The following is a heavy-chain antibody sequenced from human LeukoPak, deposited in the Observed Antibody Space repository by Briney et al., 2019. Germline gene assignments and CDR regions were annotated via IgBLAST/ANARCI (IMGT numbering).Heavy chain of an antibody. J-gene: IGHJ4*02. Sequence: SETLSLTCTVSGGSISSGSYCWSWIRQPAGKGLEWIGHIYSSGSTNYNPSLKSRVTISVDTSKNQFSLKLSSVTAADTAVYYCARSRITMIVQFQQFDYWGQGTLVTVSS. D-gene: IGHD3-22*01. CDR2: IYSSGST. CDR3: ARSRITMIVQFQQFDY. CDR1: GGSISSGSYC. V-gene: IGHV4-61*09.